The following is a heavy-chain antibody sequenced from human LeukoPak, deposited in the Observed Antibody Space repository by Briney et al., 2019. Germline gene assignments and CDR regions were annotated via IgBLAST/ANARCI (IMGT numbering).Heavy chain of an antibody. Sequence: SETLSLTCTVSGGSISSSSYYWGWIRQPPGKGLECIGSIDYSGSTNNNPSLKSRVTIPVDTPKNQFSLKLSALTAADTAVYYCARVRGWNWFDPWGQGTLVTVSS. D-gene: IGHD6-19*01. J-gene: IGHJ5*02. CDR3: ARVRGWNWFDP. V-gene: IGHV4-39*07. CDR1: GGSISSSSYY. CDR2: IDYSGST.